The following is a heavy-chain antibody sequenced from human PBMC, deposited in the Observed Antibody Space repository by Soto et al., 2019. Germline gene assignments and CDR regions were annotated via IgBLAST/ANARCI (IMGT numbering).Heavy chain of an antibody. CDR3: ARSGDNYNVLDY. D-gene: IGHD3-10*02. Sequence: QVQLVESGGGLVKPGGSLRLTCAASGFSISDHYMSWIRQAPGKGLEWVSYSSNSGTFTKYANSVKGRFSISRDNAKNSLYLESNSLRGEYTAIYYCARSGDNYNVLDYWGQGTPVTVSS. CDR2: SSNSGTFT. J-gene: IGHJ4*02. V-gene: IGHV3-11*05. CDR1: GFSISDHY.